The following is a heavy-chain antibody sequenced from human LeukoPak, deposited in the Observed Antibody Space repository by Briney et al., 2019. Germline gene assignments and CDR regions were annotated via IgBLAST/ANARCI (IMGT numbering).Heavy chain of an antibody. V-gene: IGHV4-4*07. J-gene: IGHJ6*03. CDR3: ARTSTLGGYYFCYMDV. CDR1: GGSIIDYY. CDR2: IYTSGST. Sequence: PSETLSLTCTVSGGSIIDYYWSWIRQPAGKGLEWIGRIYTSGSTDYNPSLKSRVTMSVDTSKNQFSLELNSVTAADTAVYYCARTSTLGGYYFCYMDVWGTGTTVSVSS.